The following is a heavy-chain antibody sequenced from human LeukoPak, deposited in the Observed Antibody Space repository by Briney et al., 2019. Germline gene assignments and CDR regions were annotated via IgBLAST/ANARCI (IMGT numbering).Heavy chain of an antibody. CDR1: GFTFSSYA. CDR2: IPYGGSNK. CDR3: ARDPYMGGIRYYFDY. J-gene: IGHJ4*02. D-gene: IGHD3-16*01. Sequence: PGRSLRLSCAASGFTFSSYAMHWVRQAPGKGLEWVAVIPYGGSNKYYADSVKGRFTISRDNSKNTLYLQMNSLRAVDTAVYYCARDPYMGGIRYYFDYWGQGTLVTVSS. V-gene: IGHV3-30-3*01.